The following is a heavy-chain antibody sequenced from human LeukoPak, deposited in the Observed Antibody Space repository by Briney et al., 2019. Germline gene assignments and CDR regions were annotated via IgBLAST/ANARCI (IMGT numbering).Heavy chain of an antibody. D-gene: IGHD6-13*01. CDR1: GFTFDDYA. CDR3: AKDLYSSSWYYFDY. Sequence: GRSLRLSCAASGFTFDDYAMHWVRQAPGKGLEWVSGISWNSGSIGYADSVKGRFTISRDNAKNSLYLQMNSLRAEDMALYYCAKDLYSSSWYYFDYWVQGTLVTVSS. CDR2: ISWNSGSI. V-gene: IGHV3-9*03. J-gene: IGHJ4*02.